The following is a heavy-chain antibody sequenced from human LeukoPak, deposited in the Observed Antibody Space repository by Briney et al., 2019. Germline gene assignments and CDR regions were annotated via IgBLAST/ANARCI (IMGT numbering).Heavy chain of an antibody. CDR3: ARGPPAPLDYMDV. CDR2: IIPIFGTA. Sequence: SVKVSCKASGYPFTSYDINWVRQATGQGLEWMGGIIPIFGTANYAQKFQGRVTITADESTSTAYMELSSLRSEDTAVYYCARGPPAPLDYMDVWGKGTTVTVSS. J-gene: IGHJ6*03. CDR1: GYPFTSYD. V-gene: IGHV1-69*13. D-gene: IGHD2-2*01.